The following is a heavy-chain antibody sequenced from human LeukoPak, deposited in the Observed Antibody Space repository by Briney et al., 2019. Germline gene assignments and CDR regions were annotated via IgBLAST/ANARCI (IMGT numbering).Heavy chain of an antibody. J-gene: IGHJ6*02. CDR2: ISQDGDDR. CDR1: GFTFSSYD. Sequence: PGRSLRLSCAASGFTFSSYDMHWVRQAPGKGLEWVAVISQDGDDRNYADAVKGRFTDSRAHSKSTLYLQMNSLRAEDTAVYYWAKVMEDSAGYSGNYYYYGMDVWGQGTTVTVSS. D-gene: IGHD3-22*01. V-gene: IGHV3-30*18. CDR3: AKVMEDSAGYSGNYYYYGMDV.